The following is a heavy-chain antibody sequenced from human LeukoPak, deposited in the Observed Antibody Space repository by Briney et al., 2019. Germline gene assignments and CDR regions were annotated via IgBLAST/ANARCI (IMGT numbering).Heavy chain of an antibody. J-gene: IGHJ3*02. V-gene: IGHV1-2*02. D-gene: IGHD2-15*01. CDR1: GYTFTGYY. Sequence: ASVKVSCKASGYTFTGYYMHWVRQAPGQGLEWMGWINPNSGGTNYAQKFQGRVTMTRDTSISTAYMELSRLRSDDTAVYYCARDQDIVVVVAAAFDIWGQGTMVTVSS. CDR3: ARDQDIVVVVAAAFDI. CDR2: INPNSGGT.